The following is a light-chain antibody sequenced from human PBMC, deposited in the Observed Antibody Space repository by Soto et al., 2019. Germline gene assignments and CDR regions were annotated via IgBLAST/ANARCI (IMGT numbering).Light chain of an antibody. CDR2: DAS. CDR3: QQRSTWPG. CDR1: QSVSSY. J-gene: IGKJ5*01. Sequence: EIVLTQSPATLSLSPGERATLSCRASQSVSSYLAWYQQKPGQAPRLLIYDASNRATGIPARFSGSGSGTDFTLTLSSLEPEDFAVYYCQQRSTWPGFGQGPRLEMK. V-gene: IGKV3-11*01.